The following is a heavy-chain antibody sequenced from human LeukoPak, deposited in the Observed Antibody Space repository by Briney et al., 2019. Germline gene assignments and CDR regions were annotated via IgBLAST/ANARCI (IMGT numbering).Heavy chain of an antibody. CDR2: INPNSGGT. J-gene: IGHJ3*02. V-gene: IGHV1-2*02. Sequence: ASVKVSCKVSGYTFTGYYMHWVRQAPGQGLEWMGWINPNSGGTNYAQKFQGRVTMTRDTSISTAYMELSRLRSDDTAVYYCAREIDYDYIWGSYRIDAFDIWGQGTMVTVSS. CDR3: AREIDYDYIWGSYRIDAFDI. D-gene: IGHD3-16*02. CDR1: GYTFTGYY.